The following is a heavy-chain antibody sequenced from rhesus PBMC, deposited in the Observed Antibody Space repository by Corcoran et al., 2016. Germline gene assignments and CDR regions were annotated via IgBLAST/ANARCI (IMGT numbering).Heavy chain of an antibody. Sequence: QVQLQESGPGLVKPSETLPLTCAVSGASMGSNYWNWVRPAPGKGLEWIGRIFGSGGNTDYNPSLESRVTISIDTSKNQLSLRVNSVTAADTAVYYCVKDRNTFDFWGQGIKVTVSS. D-gene: IGHD1-38*01. CDR3: VKDRNTFDF. J-gene: IGHJ4*01. V-gene: IGHV4S2*01. CDR2: IFGSGGNT. CDR1: GASMGSNY.